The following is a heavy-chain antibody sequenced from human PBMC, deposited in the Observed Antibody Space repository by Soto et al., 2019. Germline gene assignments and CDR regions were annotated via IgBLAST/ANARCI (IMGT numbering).Heavy chain of an antibody. J-gene: IGHJ1*01. V-gene: IGHV1-3*01. CDR2: INAGNGNT. CDR1: GYTFTSYA. D-gene: IGHD4-17*01. CDR3: ARDPVYGDYAAEYFQH. Sequence: QVQLVQSGAEVKKPGASVKVSCKASGYTFTSYAMHWVRQAPGQRLEWMGWINAGNGNTKYSQKFQGRVTITRDTSASTAYMELSSLRSEDTAVYYCARDPVYGDYAAEYFQHWGQGTLVTVSS.